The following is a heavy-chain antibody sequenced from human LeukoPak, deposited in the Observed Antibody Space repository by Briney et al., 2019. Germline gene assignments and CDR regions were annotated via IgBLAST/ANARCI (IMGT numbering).Heavy chain of an antibody. J-gene: IGHJ4*02. Sequence: TSETLSLTCTVSGGSISSSSYYWGWIRQPPGKGLEWIGSIYYSGSTYYNPSLKSRVTISVDTSKNQFSLKLSSVTAADTAVYYCARLEMATTYYFDYWGQGTLVTVSS. CDR1: GGSISSSSYY. CDR2: IYYSGST. CDR3: ARLEMATTYYFDY. D-gene: IGHD5-24*01. V-gene: IGHV4-39*01.